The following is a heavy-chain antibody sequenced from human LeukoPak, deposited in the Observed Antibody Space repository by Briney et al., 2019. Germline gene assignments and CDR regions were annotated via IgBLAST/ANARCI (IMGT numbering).Heavy chain of an antibody. V-gene: IGHV4-59*01. CDR1: GGSISSYY. J-gene: IGHJ4*02. CDR2: ISYSGST. D-gene: IGHD6-19*01. CDR3: AGGGQWLVQGY. Sequence: SETLSLTCTVSGGSISSYYWNWIRQPPGKGLEWIGYISYSGSTNYNPSLKSRVTISLDTSKNQFSLKLSSVAAADTAVYYCAGGGQWLVQGYWGQGTLVTVSS.